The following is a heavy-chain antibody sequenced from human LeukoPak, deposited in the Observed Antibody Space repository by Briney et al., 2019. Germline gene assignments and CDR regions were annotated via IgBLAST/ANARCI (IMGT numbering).Heavy chain of an antibody. CDR3: ASTPLYYYYYMDV. Sequence: ASVKVSCKTYGGTFSSYAIIWVRQAPGQGLEWMGGIIPILGTANYAQKFQGRVTITTDESTSTVYMGLRSLRSEDTAVYYCASTPLYYYYYMDVWGLGATVTVSS. CDR2: IIPILGTA. CDR1: GGTFSSYA. V-gene: IGHV1-69*05. J-gene: IGHJ6*03.